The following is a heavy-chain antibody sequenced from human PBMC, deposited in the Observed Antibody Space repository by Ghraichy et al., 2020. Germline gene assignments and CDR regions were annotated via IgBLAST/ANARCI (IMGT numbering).Heavy chain of an antibody. Sequence: SQTLSLTCAVSGGSISSGGYSWSWIRQPPGKGLEWIGYIYHSGSTYYNPSLKSRVTISVDRSKNQFSLKLSSVTAADTAVYYCARGSGRNYYYYYMDVWGKGTTVTVSS. J-gene: IGHJ6*03. V-gene: IGHV4-30-2*01. CDR1: GGSISSGGYS. CDR2: IYHSGST. CDR3: ARGSGRNYYYYYMDV. D-gene: IGHD1-26*01.